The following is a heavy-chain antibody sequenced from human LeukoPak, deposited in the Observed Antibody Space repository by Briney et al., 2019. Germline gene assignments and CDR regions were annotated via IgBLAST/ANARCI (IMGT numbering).Heavy chain of an antibody. CDR2: IYYSGTT. D-gene: IGHD4-17*01. CDR3: ARRPYYGDYGYFDL. Sequence: SETLSLTCTVSGGSISSSSYYWGWIRQPPGKGLEWIGSIYYSGTTYYNPSLKSRVTISVDTSKNQFSLKLSSVTAADTAVYYCARRPYYGDYGYFDLWGRGALVTVSS. J-gene: IGHJ2*01. CDR1: GGSISSSSYY. V-gene: IGHV4-39*01.